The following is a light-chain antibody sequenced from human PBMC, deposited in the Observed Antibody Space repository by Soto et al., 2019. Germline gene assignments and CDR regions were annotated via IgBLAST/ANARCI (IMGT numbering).Light chain of an antibody. CDR3: CSYATMTTVVV. V-gene: IGLV2-23*02. CDR1: NTDVGNYNL. J-gene: IGLJ2*01. Sequence: QSVLTQPASVSGSPGQSITISCTATNTDVGNYNLVSWYQQHPGKAPKLMIYDDTKRPSGISDRFSGSRSGNTASLPISGLQAEDEADYYCCSYATMTTVVVFGGGTKVTVL. CDR2: DDT.